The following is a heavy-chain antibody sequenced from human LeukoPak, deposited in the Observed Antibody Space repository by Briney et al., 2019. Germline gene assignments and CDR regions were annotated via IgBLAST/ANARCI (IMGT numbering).Heavy chain of an antibody. D-gene: IGHD3-10*01. J-gene: IGHJ6*02. CDR3: ARAGYGSGSPYYYYYYGMDV. CDR1: GGSISSYY. V-gene: IGHV4-4*07. Sequence: SETLSLTCTVSGGSISSYYWSWIRQPAGKGLEWIGRIYTSGSTNYNPSLKSRVTMSVDTSKNQFSLKLSSVAAADTAVYYCARAGYGSGSPYYYYYYGMDVWGQGTTVTVSS. CDR2: IYTSGST.